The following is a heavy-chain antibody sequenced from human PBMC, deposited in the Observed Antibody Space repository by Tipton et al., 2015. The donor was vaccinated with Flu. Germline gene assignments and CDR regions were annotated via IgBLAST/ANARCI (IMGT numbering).Heavy chain of an antibody. CDR2: IYFTGKT. D-gene: IGHD3-10*01. J-gene: IGHJ3*01. V-gene: IGHV4-31*11. CDR1: GVSISSGGYY. Sequence: GLVKPTQTLSLTCAVSGVSISSGGYYWSWIRQHPGKGLEWIGYIYFTGKTYYNSSLQSRVSISVDTSKNQFSLRLNSVTAADTAVYYCARGLSRGAFDVWLQGTMVTVSP. CDR3: ARGLSRGAFDV.